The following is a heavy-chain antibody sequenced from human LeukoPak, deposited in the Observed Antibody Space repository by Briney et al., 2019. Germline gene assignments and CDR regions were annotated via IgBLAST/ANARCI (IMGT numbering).Heavy chain of an antibody. CDR3: ARRPVGATYFDH. CDR1: GGSISNYY. CDR2: IYTSGST. D-gene: IGHD1-26*01. J-gene: IGHJ4*02. Sequence: SETLSLTCTVSGGSISNYYWTWIRQPPGKGLEWIGYIYTSGSTNYNPSLKSRVTISVDTSKNQFSLKLSSVTAADTAVYYCARRPVGATYFDHWGQGTLVTVSS. V-gene: IGHV4-4*09.